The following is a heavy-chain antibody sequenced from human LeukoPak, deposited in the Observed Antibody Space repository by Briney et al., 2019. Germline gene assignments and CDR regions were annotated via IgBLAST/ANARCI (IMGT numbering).Heavy chain of an antibody. CDR3: ARGGTTVTTGSWFDP. Sequence: GGSLRLSCAASGFTFSSYSMNWVRQAPGKGLEWVSSISSSSSYIYYADSVKGRFTISRDNAKNSLYLQMNSLRAEDTAVYYCARGGTTVTTGSWFDPWGQGTLVTVSS. CDR1: GFTFSSYS. J-gene: IGHJ5*02. CDR2: ISSSSSYI. V-gene: IGHV3-21*01. D-gene: IGHD4-17*01.